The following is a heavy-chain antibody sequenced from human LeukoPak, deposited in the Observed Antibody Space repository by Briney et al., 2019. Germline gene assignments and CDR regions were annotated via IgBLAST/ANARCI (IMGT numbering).Heavy chain of an antibody. Sequence: PGGSLRLSCAVSGFTFRNARMSWVRQAPGKGLEWVGHIKSKTDGGTTDYAAPVKGRFTISRDDSKNTLYLQMNSLKTEDTAVYYCTTDRQLTLRHFDLWGRGTLVTVSS. CDR3: TTDRQLTLRHFDL. CDR2: IKSKTDGGTT. V-gene: IGHV3-15*01. J-gene: IGHJ2*01. D-gene: IGHD1-1*01. CDR1: GFTFRNAR.